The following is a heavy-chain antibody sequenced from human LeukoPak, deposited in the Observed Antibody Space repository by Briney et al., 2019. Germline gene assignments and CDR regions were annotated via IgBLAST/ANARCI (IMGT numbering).Heavy chain of an antibody. D-gene: IGHD4-23*01. Sequence: GRSLRLSCAASGFTFSSYAMHWVRQAPGKGLEWVAVISYDGSNKYYADSVKGRFTISRDNSKNTLFLQMNSLKTEDTAVYYCAAVRWGDGYYYYYGMDVWGQGTTVTVSS. V-gene: IGHV3-30-3*01. J-gene: IGHJ6*02. CDR3: AAVRWGDGYYYYYGMDV. CDR2: ISYDGSNK. CDR1: GFTFSSYA.